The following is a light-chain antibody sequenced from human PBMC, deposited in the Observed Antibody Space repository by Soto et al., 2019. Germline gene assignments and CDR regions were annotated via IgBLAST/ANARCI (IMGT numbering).Light chain of an antibody. CDR1: RSDVGGYNY. J-gene: IGLJ2*01. CDR3: SSYGGSNTVV. Sequence: QSALTQPPSASGSPGQSVTTSCTGSRSDVGGYNYVSWYQQHPGKAPKLMIYEVSKRPSGVPDRLSGSKSGNTASLTVSGLQAEDEADYYCSSYGGSNTVVFAGGTKLTVL. CDR2: EVS. V-gene: IGLV2-8*01.